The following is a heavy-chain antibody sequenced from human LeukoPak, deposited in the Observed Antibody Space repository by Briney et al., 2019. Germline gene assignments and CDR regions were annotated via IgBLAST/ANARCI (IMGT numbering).Heavy chain of an antibody. V-gene: IGHV3-66*01. Sequence: GGSLRLSCAASGFTVSSNYMSWVRQAPGKGLEWVSVIYSGGSTYYADSVKGRFTISRDNSKNTLYLQMNSLRAEDTAVYYCAKRKNERIVVVPAALARTTPSAEYFQHWGQGTLVTVSS. CDR1: GFTVSSNY. J-gene: IGHJ1*01. CDR2: IYSGGST. CDR3: AKRKNERIVVVPAALARTTPSAEYFQH. D-gene: IGHD2-2*01.